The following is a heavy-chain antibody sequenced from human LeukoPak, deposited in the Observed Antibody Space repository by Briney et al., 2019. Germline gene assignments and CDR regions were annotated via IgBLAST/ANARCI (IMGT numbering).Heavy chain of an antibody. CDR3: GRYSQGHIVVVTDTFDY. D-gene: IGHD2-21*02. Sequence: GGSLRLSCAASGFTFSSYSMNWVRQAPGKGLEWVPSISSSSSYIYYADSVKGRFTISRDNAKNSLYLQMNSLRAEDTAVYYCGRYSQGHIVVVTDTFDYWGQGTLVTVSS. J-gene: IGHJ4*02. CDR1: GFTFSSYS. V-gene: IGHV3-21*01. CDR2: ISSSSSYI.